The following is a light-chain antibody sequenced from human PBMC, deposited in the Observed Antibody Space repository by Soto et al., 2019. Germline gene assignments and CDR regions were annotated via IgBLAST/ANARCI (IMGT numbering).Light chain of an antibody. Sequence: QSALTQPASVSGSLGQSITISCTGTSSDVGGYNYVSWYQQLPGKAPKLMIYDVSNRPSGVSNRFSGSKSGNTASLTISGLQAEDEADYYCSSYTSSSTLVVFGGGTKLTVL. CDR3: SSYTSSSTLVV. V-gene: IGLV2-14*01. CDR2: DVS. CDR1: SSDVGGYNY. J-gene: IGLJ2*01.